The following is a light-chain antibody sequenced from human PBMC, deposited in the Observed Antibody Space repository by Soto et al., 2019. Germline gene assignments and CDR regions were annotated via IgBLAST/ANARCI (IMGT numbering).Light chain of an antibody. CDR2: DAS. V-gene: IGKV1-5*01. J-gene: IGKJ4*01. CDR3: QQTRAYPST. CDR1: RSISDW. Sequence: DIQMTQSPSTLSASVGDRVTITCRASRSISDWLAWFQQKPGKAPELLTFDASSLKSGVPSRFSGSGSGTDFTLTITSLQAEDFATYYCQQTRAYPSTFGGGTKVDIK.